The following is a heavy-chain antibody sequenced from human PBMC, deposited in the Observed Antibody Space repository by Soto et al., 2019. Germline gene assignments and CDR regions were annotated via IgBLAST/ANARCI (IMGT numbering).Heavy chain of an antibody. CDR1: GFTFSSYG. J-gene: IGHJ6*02. Sequence: QVQLVESGGGVVQPGRSLRLSCAASGFTFSSYGMHWVRQAPGKGLGWVAVIWYDGSNKYYAVSVKGRVTISRDKSKNTLYLQKNRLRAEDTAVYYCARHQEAMAHAVYYYYYGMNVWGQGTTVTVSS. D-gene: IGHD5-18*01. V-gene: IGHV3-33*01. CDR3: ARHQEAMAHAVYYYYYGMNV. CDR2: IWYDGSNK.